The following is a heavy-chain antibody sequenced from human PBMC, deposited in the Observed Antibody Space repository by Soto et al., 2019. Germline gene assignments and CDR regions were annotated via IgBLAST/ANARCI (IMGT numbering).Heavy chain of an antibody. CDR3: ARGLGGGAAAGSRKRSTYFDP. J-gene: IGHJ5*02. Sequence: PGWSLRLSCAASGFTFSNYEMNWVRQAPGKGLEWVSYITTSATTMYYADSVKGRFTISRDNAKNSVYLQMSSLRAEDTAVYYCARGLGGGAAAGSRKRSTYFDPWGQGTPVTVSS. CDR2: ITTSATTM. V-gene: IGHV3-48*03. CDR1: GFTFSNYE. D-gene: IGHD6-13*01.